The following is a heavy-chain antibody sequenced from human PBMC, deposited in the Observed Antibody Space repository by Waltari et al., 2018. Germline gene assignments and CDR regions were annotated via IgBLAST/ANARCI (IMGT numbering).Heavy chain of an antibody. D-gene: IGHD3-10*01. Sequence: EVQLMESGGDLVQPGGSLSLSCATFGFPFSTCWLSLFRQAPGKGLGWVASINPDGSDKYHVDSVRGRFTISRDNARNSLYLQMNSLRVDDTAVYYCATLRGSVTTFDNWCQGTLVTVSS. CDR1: GFPFSTCW. CDR3: ATLRGSVTTFDN. V-gene: IGHV3-7*01. J-gene: IGHJ4*02. CDR2: INPDGSDK.